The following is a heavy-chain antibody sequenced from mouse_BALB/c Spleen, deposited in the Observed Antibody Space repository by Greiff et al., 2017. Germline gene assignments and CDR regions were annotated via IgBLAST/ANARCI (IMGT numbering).Heavy chain of an antibody. CDR1: GFTFSSYT. CDR3: ARRGRDYYAMDY. Sequence: DVQLVESGGGLVQPGGSLKLSCAASGFTFSSYTMSWVRQTPEKRLEWVAYISNGGGSTYYPDTVKGRFTISRDNAKNTLYLQMSSLKSEDTAMYYCARRGRDYYAMDYWGQGTSVTVSS. V-gene: IGHV5-12-2*01. CDR2: ISNGGGST. J-gene: IGHJ4*01.